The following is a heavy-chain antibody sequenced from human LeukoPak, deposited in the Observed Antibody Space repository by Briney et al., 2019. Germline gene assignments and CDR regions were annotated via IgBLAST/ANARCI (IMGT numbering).Heavy chain of an antibody. CDR1: GFTVSSNY. V-gene: IGHV3-53*01. CDR3: ARDRYNWNPRYYYYYMDV. J-gene: IGHJ6*03. D-gene: IGHD1-20*01. Sequence: GGSLRLSCAASGFTVSSNYMSWVRQAPGKGVEWVSVIYSGGSTYYADSVKGRFTISRANSKNTLYLQMNSLRAEDTAVYYCARDRYNWNPRYYYYYMDVWGKGTTVTVSS. CDR2: IYSGGST.